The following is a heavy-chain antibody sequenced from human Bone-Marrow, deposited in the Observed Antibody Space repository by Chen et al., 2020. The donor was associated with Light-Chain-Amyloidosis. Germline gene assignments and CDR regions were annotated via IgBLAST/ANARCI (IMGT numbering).Heavy chain of an antibody. Sequence: EVRVVESGGGVVQPGGSLRLSCAAPGLPFNNYWMSWVRRAPGKGLEWVANRMEDGSETYYVGSVKGRYTISRNNAKESLYLQMNGLRVEDTALYYCAKGGASFDYWGQGTLVTVSS. V-gene: IGHV3-7*01. CDR2: RMEDGSET. D-gene: IGHD1-26*01. J-gene: IGHJ4*02. CDR1: GLPFNNYW. CDR3: AKGGASFDY.